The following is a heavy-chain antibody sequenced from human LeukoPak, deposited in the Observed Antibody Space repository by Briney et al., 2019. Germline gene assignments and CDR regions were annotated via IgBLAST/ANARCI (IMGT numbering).Heavy chain of an antibody. CDR3: AKGVTTVTIGYFDL. CDR1: GFTFSNYA. V-gene: IGHV3-23*01. Sequence: GGSLRLSCAASGFTFSNYAISWVRQAPGKGLEWVSAISLSGSSTYYADSVKGRFTISRDNSKNTLYLQMNNLRAEDTAVYYCAKGVTTVTIGYFDLWGRGTLVTVSS. J-gene: IGHJ2*01. CDR2: ISLSGSST. D-gene: IGHD4-17*01.